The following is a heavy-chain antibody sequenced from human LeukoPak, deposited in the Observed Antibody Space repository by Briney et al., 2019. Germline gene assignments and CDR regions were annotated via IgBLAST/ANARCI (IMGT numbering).Heavy chain of an antibody. J-gene: IGHJ3*02. CDR2: ISSSGSTK. V-gene: IGHV3-11*04. Sequence: GGSLRLSCAASGFTFSDYYINWIRQAPGKGREGGSYISSSGSTKQYADSVKGRFTISRDNSKNTLYLQMNSLRAEDTAVYYCARDRTYYYDSSGYSDAFDIWGQGTMVTVSS. CDR3: ARDRTYYYDSSGYSDAFDI. D-gene: IGHD3-22*01. CDR1: GFTFSDYY.